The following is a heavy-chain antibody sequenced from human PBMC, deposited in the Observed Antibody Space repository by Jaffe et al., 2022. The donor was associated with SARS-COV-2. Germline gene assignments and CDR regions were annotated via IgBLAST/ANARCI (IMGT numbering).Heavy chain of an antibody. CDR3: ARGSWVEQQLWIGRFDY. J-gene: IGHJ4*02. V-gene: IGHV3-7*03. CDR2: INQDGSDK. D-gene: IGHD6-13*01. Sequence: EVQLVESGGGLVQPGGSLRLSCAASGLTFSNYWMSWVRQAPGKGLEWVANINQDGSDKYYVDSVKGRFTISRDNAKNSLYLQMNSLRAEDTAVYYCARGSWVEQQLWIGRFDYWGQGALVTVSS. CDR1: GLTFSNYW.